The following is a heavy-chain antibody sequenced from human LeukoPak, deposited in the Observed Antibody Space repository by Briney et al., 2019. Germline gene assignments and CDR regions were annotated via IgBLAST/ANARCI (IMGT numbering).Heavy chain of an antibody. J-gene: IGHJ5*02. Sequence: SETLSLTCAVYGGSFSGYYWSWIRQPPGKGLEWIGEINHSGSTNYNPSLKSRVTISVDTSKNQFSLKLSSVTAADTAVYYCARGIPFEPWGQGTLVTVSS. V-gene: IGHV4-34*01. CDR2: INHSGST. CDR3: ARGIPFEP. CDR1: GGSFSGYY.